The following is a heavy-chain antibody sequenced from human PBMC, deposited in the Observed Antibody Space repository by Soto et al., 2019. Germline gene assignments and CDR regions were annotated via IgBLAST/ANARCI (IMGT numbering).Heavy chain of an antibody. CDR3: ARERGVRGVITYHWFDP. Sequence: QVQLQESGPGLVKPSQTLSLTCTVSGGSISSGGYYWSWIRQHPGKGLEWIGYIYYSGSTYYNPSLQSRVTISVDTSKNQFSLKLSSVTAADTAVYHCARERGVRGVITYHWFDPWGQGTLVTVSS. V-gene: IGHV4-31*03. D-gene: IGHD3-10*01. CDR1: GGSISSGGYY. J-gene: IGHJ5*02. CDR2: IYYSGST.